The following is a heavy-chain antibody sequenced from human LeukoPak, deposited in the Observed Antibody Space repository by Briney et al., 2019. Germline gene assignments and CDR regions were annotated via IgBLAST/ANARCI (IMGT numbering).Heavy chain of an antibody. CDR3: AAAGPYSSGWYAFDI. V-gene: IGHV3-30*03. CDR2: ISYDGGNK. CDR1: GFTFSSYG. J-gene: IGHJ3*02. D-gene: IGHD6-19*01. Sequence: GGSLRLSCAASGFTFSSYGMHWVRQAPGKGLEWVAVISYDGGNKYYADSVKGRFTISRDNSKNTLYLQMNSLRAEDTAVYYCAAAGPYSSGWYAFDIWGQGTMVTVSS.